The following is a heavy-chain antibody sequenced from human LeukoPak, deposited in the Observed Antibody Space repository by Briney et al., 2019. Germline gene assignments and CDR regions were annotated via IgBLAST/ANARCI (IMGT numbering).Heavy chain of an antibody. CDR1: GGSFSGYY. J-gene: IGHJ2*01. V-gene: IGHV4-59*08. D-gene: IGHD5-24*01. Sequence: PSETLSLTCAVYGGSFSGYYWSWIRQPPGKGLEWIGYIYYSGSTNYNPSLKSRVTISVDTSKNQFSLKLSSVTAADTAVYYCARLVEMATILGYWYFDLWGRGTLVTVSS. CDR2: IYYSGST. CDR3: ARLVEMATILGYWYFDL.